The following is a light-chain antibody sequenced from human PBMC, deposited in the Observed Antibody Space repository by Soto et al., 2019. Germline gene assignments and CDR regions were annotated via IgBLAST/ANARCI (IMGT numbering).Light chain of an antibody. J-gene: IGLJ1*01. V-gene: IGLV2-14*01. CDR1: SSDVGGYNY. CDR3: SSYTSSSSYA. CDR2: EVS. Sequence: QSALTQPASVSGSPGQSITFSCTGTSSDVGGYNYVSWYQQHPGKAPKLMICEVSNRPSGVSNRFPGSKSGNTASLTISGLQAEDEADYYCSSYTSSSSYAFGTGTKVTVL.